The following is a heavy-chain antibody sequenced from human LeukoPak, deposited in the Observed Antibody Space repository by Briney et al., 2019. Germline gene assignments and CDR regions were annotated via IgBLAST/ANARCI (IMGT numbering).Heavy chain of an antibody. CDR2: GSESGGT. D-gene: IGHD3-3*01. CDR3: AREGPRVVTNDAFDI. Sequence: SETLSLTCAVYGGSLNGHYWSWIRQPPGKGLEWIGEGSESGGTKFNPSLKSRVAISVDTSKNQFSLKLSSVTAADTAVYYCAREGPRVVTNDAFDIWGQGTMVTVSS. V-gene: IGHV4-34*01. CDR1: GGSLNGHY. J-gene: IGHJ3*02.